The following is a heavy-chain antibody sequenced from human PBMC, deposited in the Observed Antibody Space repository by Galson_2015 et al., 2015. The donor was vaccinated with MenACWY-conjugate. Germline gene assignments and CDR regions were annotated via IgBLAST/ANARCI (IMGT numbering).Heavy chain of an antibody. D-gene: IGHD3-10*01. Sequence: SLRLSCAASGFTFSTYWMNWVRQAPGKGLEWVANMNQDGSERYYVDSVEGRFTISRDNAKNSLYLQMNSLRAEDTAVYYCAREAGRGVVSPIYEYWGQGTLVTVSS. V-gene: IGHV3-7*03. CDR2: MNQDGSER. CDR3: AREAGRGVVSPIYEY. J-gene: IGHJ4*02. CDR1: GFTFSTYW.